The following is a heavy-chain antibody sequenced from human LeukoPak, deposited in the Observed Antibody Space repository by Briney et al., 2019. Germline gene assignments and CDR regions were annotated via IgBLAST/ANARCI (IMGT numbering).Heavy chain of an antibody. J-gene: IGHJ6*02. Sequence: GGSLRLSCAASGFTFSSYGMHWVRQAPGKGLEWVAVIWYDGSNKYYADSVKGRFTISRDNSKNTLYLQMNSLRAEDTAVYYCARDGAIFGVGDVWGRGTTVTVSS. D-gene: IGHD3-3*01. V-gene: IGHV3-33*01. CDR2: IWYDGSNK. CDR3: ARDGAIFGVGDV. CDR1: GFTFSSYG.